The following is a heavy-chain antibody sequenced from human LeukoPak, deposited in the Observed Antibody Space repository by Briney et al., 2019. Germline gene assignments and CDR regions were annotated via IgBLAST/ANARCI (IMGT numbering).Heavy chain of an antibody. CDR1: GFTFTSYG. CDR2: IWYDGRNK. D-gene: IGHD6-19*01. V-gene: IGHV3-33*01. CDR3: ARDLSIAVFDY. J-gene: IGHJ4*02. Sequence: GRSLRLSCAASGFTFTSYGMHWVRQAPGRGLEWVAVIWYDGRNKYYVDSVKGRFTISRDNSKNTVYLQMNSLRAEDTAVYFCARDLSIAVFDYWGQGTLVTVSS.